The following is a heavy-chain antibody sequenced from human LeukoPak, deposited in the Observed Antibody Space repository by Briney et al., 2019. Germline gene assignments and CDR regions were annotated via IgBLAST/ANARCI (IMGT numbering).Heavy chain of an antibody. CDR3: TREGASSGYFEY. V-gene: IGHV4-31*03. CDR1: GGSISSGGYY. D-gene: IGHD3-22*01. Sequence: SQTPSLTRTVSGGSISSGGYYWSWIRQHPGKGLEWIGYIYYSGSTYYNLSLKSRVTISVDTSKNQFSLKLSSVTAADTAVYYCTREGASSGYFEYWGQGTLVTVSS. CDR2: IYYSGST. J-gene: IGHJ4*02.